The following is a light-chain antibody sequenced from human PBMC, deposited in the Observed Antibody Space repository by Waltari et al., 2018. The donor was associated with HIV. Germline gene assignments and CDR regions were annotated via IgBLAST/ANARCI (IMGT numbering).Light chain of an antibody. V-gene: IGLV2-14*01. J-gene: IGLJ2*01. CDR3: SSYTSSSSVL. Sequence: QSALTQPASVSGSPGQSITIPCTGTSSDVGGYNYVSWYQLHPGKAPKLMIFEVTNRPSGVSNRFSGSKSGNTASLTISGLQAEDEADYYCSSYTSSSSVLFGGGTKLTVL. CDR2: EVT. CDR1: SSDVGGYNY.